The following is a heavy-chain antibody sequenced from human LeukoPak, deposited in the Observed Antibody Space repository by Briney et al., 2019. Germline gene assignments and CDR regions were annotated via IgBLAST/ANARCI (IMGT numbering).Heavy chain of an antibody. CDR2: FSGSVDTT. Sequence: GGSLRLSCAASGFTFRSYEMNWVRQAPGKGLEWVSTFSGSVDTTYYADSVKGRFTISRDNSKNTLYLQMDTLTAEDTAVYYCAKDQGASSYSFDYWGRGTLVTVPS. CDR1: GFTFRSYE. D-gene: IGHD1-26*01. V-gene: IGHV3-23*01. CDR3: AKDQGASSYSFDY. J-gene: IGHJ4*02.